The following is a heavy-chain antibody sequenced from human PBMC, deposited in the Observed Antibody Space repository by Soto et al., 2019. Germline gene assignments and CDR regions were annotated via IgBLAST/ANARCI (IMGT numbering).Heavy chain of an antibody. CDR3: AKDLGGLLLWFGDLTPQNAFDI. Sequence: GGSLRLFCAASGFTFSSYAMSWVRQAPGKGLEWVSAISGSGGSTYYADSVKGRFTISRDNSKNTLYLQMNSLRAEDTAVYYCAKDLGGLLLWFGDLTPQNAFDIWGQGTMVTVSS. D-gene: IGHD3-10*01. J-gene: IGHJ3*02. CDR2: ISGSGGST. V-gene: IGHV3-23*01. CDR1: GFTFSSYA.